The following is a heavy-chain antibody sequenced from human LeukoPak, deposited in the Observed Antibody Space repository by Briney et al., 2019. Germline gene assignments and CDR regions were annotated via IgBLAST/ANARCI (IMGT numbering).Heavy chain of an antibody. CDR2: IYYSGST. V-gene: IGHV4-59*01. CDR1: GGSISSYY. Sequence: SETLSLTCTVSGGSISSYYWSWIRQPPGKGLEWIGYIYYSGSTNYNPALKSRVTISVDTSKNQFSLKLSSVTAADTAVYYCARGADGYFDYWGQVTLVTVSS. D-gene: IGHD5-24*01. J-gene: IGHJ4*02. CDR3: ARGADGYFDY.